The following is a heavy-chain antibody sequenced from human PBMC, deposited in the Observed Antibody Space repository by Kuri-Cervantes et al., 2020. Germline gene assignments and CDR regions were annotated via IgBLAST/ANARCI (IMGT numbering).Heavy chain of an antibody. V-gene: IGHV4-39*07. CDR1: GGSISSSSYY. J-gene: IGHJ6*02. CDR3: AREGSTVYYYYYYGMDV. Sequence: GSLRLSCTVSGGSISSSSYYWGWIRQPPGKGLEWIGSIYYSGSTYYNPSLKSRVTISVDTSKNRFSLKLSSVTAADTAVYYCAREGSTVYYYYYYGMDVWGQGTTVTVSS. CDR2: IYYSGST. D-gene: IGHD3-10*01.